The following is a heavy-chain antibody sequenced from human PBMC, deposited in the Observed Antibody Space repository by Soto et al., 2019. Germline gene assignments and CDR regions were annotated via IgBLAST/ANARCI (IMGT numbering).Heavy chain of an antibody. CDR2: ITSSSRTT. D-gene: IGHD3-22*01. V-gene: IGHV3-48*02. J-gene: IGHJ4*02. CDR1: GFTFSSCS. CDR3: ARDLYDSSGYYTD. Sequence: EVQLVESGGGLLQPGGSLRLSCAASGFTFSSCSMNWVRQAPGKGLEWVSYITSSSRTTYYADSVKGRFTISRDNAKNSLYLQMNNLRDEDTAVYYCARDLYDSSGYYTDWGQGTLVTVSS.